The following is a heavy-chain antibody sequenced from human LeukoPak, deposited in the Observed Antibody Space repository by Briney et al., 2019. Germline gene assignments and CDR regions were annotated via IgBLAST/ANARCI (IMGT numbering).Heavy chain of an antibody. Sequence: SETLSLTCAVSGGSISSSNWWSWVRQPPGEGLEWIGEIYHSGSTNYNPSLKSRVTISVDKSKNQFSLKLSSVTAADTAVYYCARDRGTPYYYDSSGYYYPFYFDYWGQGTLVTVSS. V-gene: IGHV4-4*02. J-gene: IGHJ4*02. D-gene: IGHD3-22*01. CDR2: IYHSGST. CDR1: GGSISSSNW. CDR3: ARDRGTPYYYDSSGYYYPFYFDY.